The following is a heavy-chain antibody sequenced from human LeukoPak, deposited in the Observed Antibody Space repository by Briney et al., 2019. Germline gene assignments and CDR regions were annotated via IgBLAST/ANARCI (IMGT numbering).Heavy chain of an antibody. CDR3: ARDEEWFPPGYY. J-gene: IGHJ4*02. CDR2: ISYDGSTK. V-gene: IGHV3-30*12. D-gene: IGHD3-3*01. Sequence: GGSLRLSCAASGFSFSSHAMHWVRQAPGKGLEWVAFISYDGSTKTYADSVKGRFTTSRDISLHLQMNSLRAEDTALYYCARDEEWFPPGYYWGQGTLVTVSS. CDR1: GFSFSSHA.